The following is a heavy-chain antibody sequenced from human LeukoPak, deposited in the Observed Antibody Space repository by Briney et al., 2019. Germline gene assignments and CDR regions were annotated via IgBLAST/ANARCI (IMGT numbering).Heavy chain of an antibody. CDR3: ARESSSSWYGNYGMDV. V-gene: IGHV3-13*01. D-gene: IGHD6-13*01. Sequence: GGSLRLSCAASGFTFSSYDMHWVRQATGKGLEWVSAIGTAGDTYYPGSVKGRFTISRENAKNSLYLRMNSLRAGDTAVYYCARESSSSWYGNYGMDVWGQGTTVTVSS. CDR2: IGTAGDT. J-gene: IGHJ6*02. CDR1: GFTFSSYD.